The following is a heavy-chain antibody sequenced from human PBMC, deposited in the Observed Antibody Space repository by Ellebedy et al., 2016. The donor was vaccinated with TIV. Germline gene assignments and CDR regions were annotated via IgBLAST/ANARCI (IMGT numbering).Heavy chain of an antibody. V-gene: IGHV3-23*01. CDR2: ISNTDSRT. D-gene: IGHD3-22*01. Sequence: GESLQISCADSRITSSSYALSSVRPAPGNGLRCVSTISNTDSRTYYADSVAGRFIISRYTSKKTLDLQMHSLRTEDTAVYYCGKGRGGGSDTSAPRYYFDYWGRGTLVTVSS. J-gene: IGHJ4*02. CDR1: RITSSSYA. CDR3: GKGRGGGSDTSAPRYYFDY.